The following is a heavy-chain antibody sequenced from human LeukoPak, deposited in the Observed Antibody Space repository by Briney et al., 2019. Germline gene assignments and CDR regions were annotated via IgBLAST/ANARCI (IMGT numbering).Heavy chain of an antibody. J-gene: IGHJ4*02. CDR3: AKAYSGYDRFDY. CDR2: ISGSGGST. CDR1: GFTFNSYA. Sequence: GGSLTLSCAATGFTFNSYAMSWVRQAPGKGLEWVSSISGSGGSTYYADSVKGRFTVSRDNSKNTLYLQMNSLRAEDTAVYYCAKAYSGYDRFDYWGEGTLVTVSS. D-gene: IGHD5-12*01. V-gene: IGHV3-23*01.